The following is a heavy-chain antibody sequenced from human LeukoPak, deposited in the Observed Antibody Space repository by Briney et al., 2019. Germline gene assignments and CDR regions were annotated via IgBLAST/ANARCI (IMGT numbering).Heavy chain of an antibody. CDR3: AKASGYDGVDP. CDR2: ITGSGDAT. V-gene: IGHV3-23*01. CDR1: GFTFSSYW. D-gene: IGHD5-12*01. Sequence: GGSLRLSCAASGFTFSSYWMSWVRQAPGKGLDWVSAITGSGDATFYADSVKGRFTISRDNARNTLYLQMNGLSAEDTAVYYCAKASGYDGVDPWGQGSLAIVSS. J-gene: IGHJ5*02.